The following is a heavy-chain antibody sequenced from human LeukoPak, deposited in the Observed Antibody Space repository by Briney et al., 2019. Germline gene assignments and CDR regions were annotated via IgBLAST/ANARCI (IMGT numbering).Heavy chain of an antibody. V-gene: IGHV3-23*01. CDR2: VSGSGHST. CDR1: GFTFNNYN. CDR3: VKRERFLEQPPY. D-gene: IGHD3-3*01. Sequence: GGSLRLSCAASGFTFNNYNMNWVRQAPGKGLEGVSTVSGSGHSTFYADSVKGRFTISRANCKNTLDLQMRSLRAADTAFYYCVKRERFLEQPPYWGQGTLVTVSS. J-gene: IGHJ4*02.